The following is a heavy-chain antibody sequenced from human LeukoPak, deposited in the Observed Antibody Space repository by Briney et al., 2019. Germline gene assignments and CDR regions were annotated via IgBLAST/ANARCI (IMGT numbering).Heavy chain of an antibody. J-gene: IGHJ3*02. CDR2: INHSGST. Sequence: SETLSLTCAVYGGSFSGYYWSWIRQPPGKGLEWIEEINHSGSTNYNPSLKSRVAISLDTSKNQFSLKLSSLTTADTSVYYCARGFDLDAFDIWAQGTMVTVSS. CDR1: GGSFSGYY. D-gene: IGHD3/OR15-3a*01. CDR3: ARGFDLDAFDI. V-gene: IGHV4-34*01.